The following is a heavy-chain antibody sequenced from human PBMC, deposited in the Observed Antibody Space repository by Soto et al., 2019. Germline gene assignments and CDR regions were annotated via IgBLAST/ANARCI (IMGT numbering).Heavy chain of an antibody. CDR3: ARDRIVGATSYGMDV. CDR1: GFTFSSYW. Sequence: EVQLVESGGGLVQPGGSLRLSCAASGFTFSSYWMSWVRQAPGKGLEWVANIKQGGSEKYYVDSVKDRFTISRDNAKNSLFLQMHSLRAEDTAMYYCARDRIVGATSYGMDVWGQGTTVTVSS. D-gene: IGHD1-26*01. CDR2: IKQGGSEK. V-gene: IGHV3-7*05. J-gene: IGHJ6*02.